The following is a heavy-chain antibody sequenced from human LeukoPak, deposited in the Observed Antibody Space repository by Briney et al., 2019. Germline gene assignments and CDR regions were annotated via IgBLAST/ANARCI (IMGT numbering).Heavy chain of an antibody. CDR3: ARVSYDYVWGSYRYRFDY. CDR1: GGSISSYY. J-gene: IGHJ4*02. D-gene: IGHD3-16*02. CDR2: IYYSGST. Sequence: PSETLSLTCTVSGGSISSYYWSWIRQPPGKGLEWIGYIYYSGSTNYNPSLKSRVTISVDTSKNHFSLKLSSVTAADTAVYYCARVSYDYVWGSYRYRFDYWGQGTLVTVSS. V-gene: IGHV4-59*01.